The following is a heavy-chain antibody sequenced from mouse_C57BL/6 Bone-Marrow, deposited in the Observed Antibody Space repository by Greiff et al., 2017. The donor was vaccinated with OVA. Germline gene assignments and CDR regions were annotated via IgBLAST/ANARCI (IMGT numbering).Heavy chain of an antibody. V-gene: IGHV1-22*01. J-gene: IGHJ4*01. CDR3: GGSHYYYGSSWAMDY. CDR1: GYTFTDYN. D-gene: IGHD1-1*01. Sequence: EVQLQQSGPELVKPGASVKMSCKASGYTFTDYNMHWVKQSHGKSLEWIGYINPNNGGTSYNQKFKGKATLTVNKSSSTAYMELRSLTSEDSAVYYCGGSHYYYGSSWAMDYWGQGTSVTVSS. CDR2: INPNNGGT.